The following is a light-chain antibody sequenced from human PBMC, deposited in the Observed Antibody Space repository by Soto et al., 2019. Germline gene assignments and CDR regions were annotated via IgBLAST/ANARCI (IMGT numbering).Light chain of an antibody. Sequence: AIHMTQSPSSLSASVGDRVTITCRTSQGITNDLGWYQQKPGKAPKLLIYAASSLQSGVPSRFSGSGSGTDFTLTISSLQPEDFATYYCQHYNSYSEAFGQGTRLEIK. CDR2: AAS. CDR1: QGITND. CDR3: QHYNSYSEA. J-gene: IGKJ5*01. V-gene: IGKV1-6*01.